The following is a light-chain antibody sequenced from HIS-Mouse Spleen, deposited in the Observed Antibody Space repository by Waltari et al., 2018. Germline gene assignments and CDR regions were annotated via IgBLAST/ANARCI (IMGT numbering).Light chain of an antibody. V-gene: IGKV1-9*01. CDR2: AAS. J-gene: IGKJ1*01. Sequence: DIQLTQSPSFLSASVGDRATITCRASQGISSYLAWYQQKPEKAPKLLIYAASTLQSGVPSRFSGSGSGTEVTLTISSLQPEDFATYYCQQLNSYPPTFGQGTKVEIK. CDR3: QQLNSYPPT. CDR1: QGISSY.